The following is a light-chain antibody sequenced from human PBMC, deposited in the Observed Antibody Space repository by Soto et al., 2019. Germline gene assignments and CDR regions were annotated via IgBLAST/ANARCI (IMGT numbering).Light chain of an antibody. V-gene: IGKV3-11*01. J-gene: IGKJ3*01. CDR2: AAS. CDR3: QHNNNWPPEGT. CDR1: QSVGNN. Sequence: VLTQSPATLSLSPGESATLSCRASQSVGNNLAWYQQKSGQAPRLLIYAASDRATGVPARFSGRMSGTDFTLTISSLQSEDFGIYYCQHNNNWPPEGTFGPGTRVDVK.